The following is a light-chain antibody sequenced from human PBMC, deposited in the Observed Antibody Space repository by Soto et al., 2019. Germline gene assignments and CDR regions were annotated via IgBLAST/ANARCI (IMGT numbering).Light chain of an antibody. CDR3: SSYAGSNNFVV. V-gene: IGLV2-8*01. J-gene: IGLJ2*01. CDR1: SSDVGGYNY. Sequence: QSALTQPPSASGSPGQSVTISCTGTSSDVGGYNYVSWYQQHPGKAPKLMIYEVTKRPSGVPDRFSGSKSDNTASLTVSGLQAKDEADYYCSSYAGSNNFVVFGGGTKLTVL. CDR2: EVT.